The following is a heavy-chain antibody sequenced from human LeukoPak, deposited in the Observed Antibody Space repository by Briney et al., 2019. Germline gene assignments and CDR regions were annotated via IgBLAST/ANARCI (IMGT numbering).Heavy chain of an antibody. CDR3: ARAPMPNYYYYYKDV. CDR1: GGSISSGSYY. J-gene: IGHJ6*03. CDR2: IYTSGST. Sequence: SQTLSLTCTVSGGSISSGSYYWSWIRQPAGKGLEWIGRIYTSGSTNYNPSLKSRVTISVDTSKNQFSLKLSSVTAADTAVYYCARAPMPNYYYYYKDVWGKGTTVTVSS. V-gene: IGHV4-61*02. D-gene: IGHD2-2*01.